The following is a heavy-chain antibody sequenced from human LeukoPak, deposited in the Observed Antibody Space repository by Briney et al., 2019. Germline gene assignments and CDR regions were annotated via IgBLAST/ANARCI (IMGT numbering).Heavy chain of an antibody. CDR2: INHSGST. J-gene: IGHJ6*03. CDR1: GGSFSGYY. D-gene: IGHD3-16*01. Sequence: SETLSLTCAVYGGSFSGYYWSWIRQPPGKGLEWIGEINHSGSTNYNPSLKSRVTISVDTSKNQFSLKLSSVTAADTAVHYCARSVGPYHMDVWGKGTTVTVSS. CDR3: ARSVGPYHMDV. V-gene: IGHV4-34*01.